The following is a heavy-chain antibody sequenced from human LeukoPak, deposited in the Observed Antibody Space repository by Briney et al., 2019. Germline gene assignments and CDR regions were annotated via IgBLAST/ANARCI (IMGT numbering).Heavy chain of an antibody. CDR2: INPNSGGT. Sequence: GASVKVSCKASGYTFTGYYMHWVRQAPGQGLEWMGWINPNSGGTNYAQKFQGRVTMTRDTSISTAYMELSRLRSDDTAVYYCARDQRRYFDWLEEVDYWGQGTLVTVSS. D-gene: IGHD3-9*01. J-gene: IGHJ4*02. CDR1: GYTFTGYY. V-gene: IGHV1-2*02. CDR3: ARDQRRYFDWLEEVDY.